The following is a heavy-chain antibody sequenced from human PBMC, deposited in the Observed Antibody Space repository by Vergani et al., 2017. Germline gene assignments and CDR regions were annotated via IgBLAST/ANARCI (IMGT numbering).Heavy chain of an antibody. Sequence: EVQLVESGGGLVQPGGSLRLSCAASGFTFSSYEMNWVRQAPGKGLEWVSYISSSSSTIYYADSVKGRFTISRDNAKNSLYLQMNSLRAEDTAVYYCARDRGSSSSYYYYYGMDVWGQGTTVTVSS. D-gene: IGHD6-13*01. V-gene: IGHV3-48*03. CDR1: GFTFSSYE. J-gene: IGHJ6*02. CDR2: ISSSSSTI. CDR3: ARDRGSSSSYYYYYGMDV.